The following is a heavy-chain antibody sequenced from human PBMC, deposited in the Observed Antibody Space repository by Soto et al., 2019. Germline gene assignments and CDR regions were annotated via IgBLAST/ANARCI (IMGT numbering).Heavy chain of an antibody. V-gene: IGHV4-31*03. CDR1: GGSISSGGYY. J-gene: IGHJ6*03. D-gene: IGHD1-26*01. Sequence: TLSLTCTVSGGSISSGGYYWSWIRQHPGKGLEWIGYIYYSGSTYYNPSLKSRVTISVDTSKNQFSLKLSSVTAADTAMYYCARSPHRGAGTYYYYMDVWGKGTTVTVSS. CDR2: IYYSGST. CDR3: ARSPHRGAGTYYYYMDV.